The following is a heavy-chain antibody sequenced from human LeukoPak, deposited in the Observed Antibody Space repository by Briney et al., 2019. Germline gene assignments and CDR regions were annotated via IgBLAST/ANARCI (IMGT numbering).Heavy chain of an antibody. J-gene: IGHJ4*02. CDR2: ISYDGSNK. V-gene: IGHV3-30*03. CDR1: GFTFSSYG. CDR3: ARRSPRGSSWMQGPSNFDY. D-gene: IGHD6-13*01. Sequence: PGGSLRLSCAASGFTFSSYGMHWVRQAPGKGLEWVAVISYDGSNKYYADSVKGRFTISRDNSKNTLYLQMNSLRAEDTAVYYCARRSPRGSSWMQGPSNFDYWGQGTLVTVSS.